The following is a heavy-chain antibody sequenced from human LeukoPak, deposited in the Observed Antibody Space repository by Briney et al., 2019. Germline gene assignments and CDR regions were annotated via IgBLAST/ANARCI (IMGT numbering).Heavy chain of an antibody. CDR1: GFTFSSYG. D-gene: IGHD3-10*01. V-gene: IGHV3-30*02. CDR2: IRYDGSNK. Sequence: GGSLRLSCAASGFTFSSYGMHWVRQAPGKGMEWVAFIRYDGSNKYYADSVKGRFTISRDNSKNTLYLQMNSLRAEDTAVYYCAKDLYGSGSSFRYWGQGTLVTVSS. J-gene: IGHJ4*02. CDR3: AKDLYGSGSSFRY.